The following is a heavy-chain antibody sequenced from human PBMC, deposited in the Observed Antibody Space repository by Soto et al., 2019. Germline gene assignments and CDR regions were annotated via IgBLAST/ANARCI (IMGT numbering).Heavy chain of an antibody. D-gene: IGHD6-13*01. CDR3: ASDIAAAGSHFYSRSRDS. CDR1: RYTFTSYG. V-gene: IGHV1-18*01. Sequence: VKVSCKDRRYTFTSYGINCVRQAPGQRIEWMGWISAYNGNTNYAQKLQGRVTMTTDTSTSTAYMELRSLRSDDTAVYYCASDIAAAGSHFYSRSRDSWGKGIPVT. J-gene: IGHJ6*03. CDR2: ISAYNGNT.